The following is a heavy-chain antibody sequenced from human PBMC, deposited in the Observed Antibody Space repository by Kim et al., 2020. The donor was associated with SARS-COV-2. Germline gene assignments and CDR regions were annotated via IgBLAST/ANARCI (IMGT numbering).Heavy chain of an antibody. D-gene: IGHD3-10*01. J-gene: IGHJ3*02. CDR3: ARGLVGAFDI. Sequence: NPTYAQGFTGRFVLPLDTAVSTAYLQVSSLKAEDTAVYYCARGLVGAFDIWGQGTMVTVSS. CDR2: NP. V-gene: IGHV7-4-1*02.